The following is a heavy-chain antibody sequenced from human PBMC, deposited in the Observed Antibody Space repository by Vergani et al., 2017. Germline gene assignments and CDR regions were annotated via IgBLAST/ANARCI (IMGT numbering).Heavy chain of an antibody. CDR1: EFTFSNYG. J-gene: IGHJ4*02. CDR2: IWFYGSNK. CDR3: ARGPYWREAGVPHFDY. V-gene: IGHV3-33*01. Sequence: QVQLVESGGGVVQPGRSLRLSCAASEFTFSNYGMHWVRQAPGKGLEWVAVIWFYGSNKYYADSLKGRFTISRDNSKNTLYLQMNSLRAEDTAIYYCARGPYWREAGVPHFDYWGQGTLVTVSS. D-gene: IGHD6-13*01.